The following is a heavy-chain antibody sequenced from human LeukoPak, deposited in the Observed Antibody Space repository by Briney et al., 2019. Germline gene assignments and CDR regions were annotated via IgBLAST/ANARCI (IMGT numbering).Heavy chain of an antibody. CDR3: ATSESQTRFDY. CDR1: GYSFTTYW. V-gene: IGHV5-51*01. Sequence: GESLKISCKGSGYSFTTYWIGWVRQMPGKGLEWIGIIFPGDSDTTYSPSLQGQVTISADKSINTAYLQWSSLRASDTAMYYCATSESQTRFDYWGQGTPVTVSS. J-gene: IGHJ4*02. CDR2: IFPGDSDT. D-gene: IGHD1/OR15-1a*01.